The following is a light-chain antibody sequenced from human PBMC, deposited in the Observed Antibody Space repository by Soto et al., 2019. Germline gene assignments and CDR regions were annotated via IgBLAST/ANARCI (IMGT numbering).Light chain of an antibody. Sequence: QSALTQPASVSGSPGQSITISCTGTSSDVGYYNYVSWYQQHPGKAPKLMIYDVSNRPSGASNRFSGSKSGNTASLTISGLQAEDEADYYCGSYTSSSTPLYVFGTGTKVTVL. V-gene: IGLV2-14*01. CDR3: GSYTSSSTPLYV. J-gene: IGLJ1*01. CDR2: DVS. CDR1: SSDVGYYNY.